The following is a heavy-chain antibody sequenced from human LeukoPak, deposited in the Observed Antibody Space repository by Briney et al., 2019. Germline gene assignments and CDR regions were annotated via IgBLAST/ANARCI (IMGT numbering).Heavy chain of an antibody. CDR3: ARLYCSGGSCYGGNWFDP. Sequence: LETLSLTCAVYGGSFSGYYWSWIRQSPEKGLEWIGEIDQSESTNYNPSLKSRVTISVDTSKNQFSLRLSSVTAADTAVYYCARLYCSGGSCYGGNWFDPWGQGTLVTVSS. CDR2: IDQSEST. D-gene: IGHD2-15*01. V-gene: IGHV4-34*01. J-gene: IGHJ5*02. CDR1: GGSFSGYY.